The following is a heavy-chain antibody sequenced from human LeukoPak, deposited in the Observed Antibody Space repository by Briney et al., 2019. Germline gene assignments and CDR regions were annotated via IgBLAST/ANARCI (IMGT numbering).Heavy chain of an antibody. CDR1: GFTFTSYA. J-gene: IGHJ4*02. CDR2: ISGSGNNT. CDR3: VSEYDFWSGYSTLFDY. Sequence: PGGSLRLSCAASGFTFTSYAMSWVRQAPGKGLEWVSAISGSGNNTYYADSVKGRFTISRDNSKNTVYLQMNSLRAEDTAVYYCVSEYDFWSGYSTLFDYWAREPWSPSPQ. D-gene: IGHD3-3*01. V-gene: IGHV3-23*01.